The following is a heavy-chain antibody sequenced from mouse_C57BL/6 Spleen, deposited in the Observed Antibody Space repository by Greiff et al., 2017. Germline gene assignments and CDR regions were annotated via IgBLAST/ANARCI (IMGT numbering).Heavy chain of an antibody. D-gene: IGHD2-3*01. Sequence: EVQLMESGGGLVKPGGSLKLSCAASGFTFSDYGMHWVRQAPEKGLEWVAYISSGSRTIYYADTVKGRFTISRDNAKNTLFLQMTSLRSEDTAMYYCARDGYSGYFDVWGTGTTVTVSS. J-gene: IGHJ1*03. V-gene: IGHV5-17*01. CDR2: ISSGSRTI. CDR3: ARDGYSGYFDV. CDR1: GFTFSDYG.